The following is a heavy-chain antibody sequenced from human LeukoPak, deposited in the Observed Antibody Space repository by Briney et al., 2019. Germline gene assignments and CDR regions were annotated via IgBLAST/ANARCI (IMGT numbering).Heavy chain of an antibody. D-gene: IGHD5-18*01. Sequence: PGGSLRLSCVASGFTVSSSYMSWVRQAPGKGLEWVSLIYAEASTYYADSVKGRFTISRDNAKNSLYLQMNSLRAEDTAVYYCARAPTQGYSYGKPPGYWGQGTLVTVSS. CDR1: GFTVSSSY. CDR2: IYAEAST. J-gene: IGHJ4*02. CDR3: ARAPTQGYSYGKPPGY. V-gene: IGHV3-53*01.